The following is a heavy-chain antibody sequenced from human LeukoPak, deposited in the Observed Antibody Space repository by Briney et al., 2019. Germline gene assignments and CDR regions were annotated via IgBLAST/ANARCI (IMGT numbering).Heavy chain of an antibody. D-gene: IGHD3-16*01. CDR3: ARSPGGDPRGRLDH. Sequence: SSVKVSCKASGGTFIRYAISWVRQAPGQGLEWMGGIIPIFGTANYAQKFQGRVTITADESTSTAYVEMSSLRSEDTAVYYCARSPGGDPRGRLDHWGQGTLVTVSS. J-gene: IGHJ4*02. CDR2: IIPIFGTA. CDR1: GGTFIRYA. V-gene: IGHV1-69*01.